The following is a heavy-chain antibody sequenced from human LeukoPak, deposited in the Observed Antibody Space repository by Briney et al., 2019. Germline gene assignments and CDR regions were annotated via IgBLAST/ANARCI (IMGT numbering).Heavy chain of an antibody. CDR2: IYYSGST. D-gene: IGHD5-24*01. CDR3: ARGEMATILDAFDI. Sequence: PSETLSLTCTVSGGSISSYYWSWIRQPPGKGLEWIGYIYYSGSTNYNPSLKSRVTISVDTSKNQFSLKLSSVTAADTAVYYCARGEMATILDAFDIWGQGTMVTVSS. V-gene: IGHV4-59*01. J-gene: IGHJ3*02. CDR1: GGSISSYY.